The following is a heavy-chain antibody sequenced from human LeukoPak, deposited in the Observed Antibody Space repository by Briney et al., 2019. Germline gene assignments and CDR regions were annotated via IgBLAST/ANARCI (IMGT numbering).Heavy chain of an antibody. V-gene: IGHV4-61*02. CDR1: GGSISSGSYY. CDR2: IYASGST. Sequence: SETLSLTCTVSGGSISSGSYYWSWIRQPAGKGLEWIGRIYASGSTNYNPSPKSRVTISVDTSKNQFSLKLSSVTAADTAVYFCARATIRYCSSTSCYEDYWGQGTLVTVSS. CDR3: ARATIRYCSSTSCYEDY. J-gene: IGHJ4*02. D-gene: IGHD2-2*01.